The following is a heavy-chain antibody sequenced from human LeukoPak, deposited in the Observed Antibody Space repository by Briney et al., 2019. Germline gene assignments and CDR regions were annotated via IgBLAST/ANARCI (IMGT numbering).Heavy chain of an antibody. D-gene: IGHD7-27*01. CDR2: IWNDGSNK. CDR3: ARDPPGEDAFDI. J-gene: IGHJ3*02. Sequence: GGSLRLSCAASGFTFSSFGMHWVRQAPGKGLEWVAVIWNDGSNKYHADSVKGRFTISRDNSKNTLYLQMNSLRAEDTAVYYCARDPPGEDAFDIWGQGTMVTVSS. V-gene: IGHV3-33*01. CDR1: GFTFSSFG.